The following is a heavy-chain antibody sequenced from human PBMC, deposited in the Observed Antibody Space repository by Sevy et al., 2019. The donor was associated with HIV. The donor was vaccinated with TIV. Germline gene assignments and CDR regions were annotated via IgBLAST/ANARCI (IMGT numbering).Heavy chain of an antibody. CDR1: GFSISSAYY. J-gene: IGHJ4*02. CDR3: ASNSGYDDGGEYYFDF. CDR2: IYHSGNT. D-gene: IGHD5-12*01. V-gene: IGHV4-38-2*02. Sequence: SETLSLTCTVSGFSISSAYYWGWIRQPPGKGLEWIGSIYHSGNTYSNPSLKSRLTISRDTSKNLFSLQLRSVTAADTAVYYCASNSGYDDGGEYYFDFWGRGTLVTVSS.